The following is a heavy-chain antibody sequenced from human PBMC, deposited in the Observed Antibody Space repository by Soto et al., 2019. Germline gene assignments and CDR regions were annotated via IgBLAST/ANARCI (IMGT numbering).Heavy chain of an antibody. Sequence: QVPLVESGGGVVQPGRSLRLSCAASGFTFSSYGMHWVRQAPGKGLEWVAVIWYDGSNKYYADSVKGRFTISRDNSKNTLYLQMNSLRAEDTAVYYCARERVATIRYYYYGMDVWGQGTTVTVSS. D-gene: IGHD5-12*01. CDR1: GFTFSSYG. CDR3: ARERVATIRYYYYGMDV. V-gene: IGHV3-33*01. J-gene: IGHJ6*02. CDR2: IWYDGSNK.